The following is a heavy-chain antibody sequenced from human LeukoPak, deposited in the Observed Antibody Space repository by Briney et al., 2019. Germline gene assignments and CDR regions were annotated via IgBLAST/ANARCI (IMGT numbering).Heavy chain of an antibody. CDR2: ISGDAVTS. D-gene: IGHD6-19*01. Sequence: GGSLRLSCAASGFTFKNYAMNWVRQSPGQGLEWVSTISGDAVTSWYADSVKGRFTISRDNSKNTLYLQMNSLRAEDTAVYYCAKGSGYSSGWYFDYWGQGTLVTVSS. CDR3: AKGSGYSSGWYFDY. J-gene: IGHJ4*02. CDR1: GFTFKNYA. V-gene: IGHV3-23*01.